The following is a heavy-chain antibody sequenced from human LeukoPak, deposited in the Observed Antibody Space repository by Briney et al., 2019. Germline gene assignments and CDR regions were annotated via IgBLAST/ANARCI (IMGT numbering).Heavy chain of an antibody. V-gene: IGHV3-30*04. CDR3: ATLWDPYGSGEFDP. CDR1: GFTFSSYA. Sequence: PGRSLRLSCAASGFTFSSYAMHWVRQAPGKGLEWVAVISYDGSNKYYADSVKGRFTISRDNSKNTLYLQMNSLRAEDTAAYYCATLWDPYGSGEFDPWGQGTLVTGSS. D-gene: IGHD3-10*01. J-gene: IGHJ5*02. CDR2: ISYDGSNK.